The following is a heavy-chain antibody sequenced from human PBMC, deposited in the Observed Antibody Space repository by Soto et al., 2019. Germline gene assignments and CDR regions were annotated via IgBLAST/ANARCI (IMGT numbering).Heavy chain of an antibody. CDR3: ERDPTGWELRFDY. CDR2: ISYDGSNK. CDR1: GLTFRSYA. Sequence: QVQLVESGGGVVQLGRSLRLSCVVSGLTFRSYAMHWVRQAPGKGLEWVAAISYDGSNKYYADSVKGRFTISRDNSKNTLSLEMNSLRAEYTAVYYCERDPTGWELRFDYWGQGTLVTVSS. J-gene: IGHJ4*02. D-gene: IGHD1-26*01. V-gene: IGHV3-30-3*01.